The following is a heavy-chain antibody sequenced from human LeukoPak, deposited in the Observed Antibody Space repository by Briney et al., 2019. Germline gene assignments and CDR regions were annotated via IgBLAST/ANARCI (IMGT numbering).Heavy chain of an antibody. J-gene: IGHJ4*02. D-gene: IGHD3-22*01. CDR1: GGSISGYS. CDR2: MYNSGST. CDR3: ARHLYYYDSRWLSYFDY. Sequence: SETLSLTCTVSGGSISGYSWSWIRQPPGKGLEWIGNMYNSGSTNYNPSLESRVIISVDTSKNQFSLKLSSVTAADTAMYYCARHLYYYDSRWLSYFDYWGQGTLVTVSS. V-gene: IGHV4-59*08.